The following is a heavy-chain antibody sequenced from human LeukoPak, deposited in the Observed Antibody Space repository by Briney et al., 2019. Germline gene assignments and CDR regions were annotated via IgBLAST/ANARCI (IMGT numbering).Heavy chain of an antibody. D-gene: IGHD6-19*01. CDR2: ISGSGGST. J-gene: IGHJ5*02. Sequence: GGPLRLSCAASGFTFSSYAMSWVRQAPGKGLEWVSAISGSGGSTYYADSVKGRFTISRDNSKDTLYLQMNSLRAEDTAVYYCAKDPGFIAVAQFDPWGQGTLVTVSS. V-gene: IGHV3-23*01. CDR1: GFTFSSYA. CDR3: AKDPGFIAVAQFDP.